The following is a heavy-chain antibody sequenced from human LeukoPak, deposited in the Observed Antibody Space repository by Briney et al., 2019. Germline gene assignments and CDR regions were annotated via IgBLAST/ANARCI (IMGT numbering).Heavy chain of an antibody. CDR1: GGTFSSYA. V-gene: IGHV1-69*05. Sequence: ASVKVSCKASGGTFSSYAISWVRQAPGQGLDWMGGIIPIFGTANYAQKFQGRVTITTDESTSTAYMELSSLRSEDTAVYYCARGTYYDILTGQYYYFDYWGQGTLVTVSS. D-gene: IGHD3-9*01. CDR2: IIPIFGTA. CDR3: ARGTYYDILTGQYYYFDY. J-gene: IGHJ4*02.